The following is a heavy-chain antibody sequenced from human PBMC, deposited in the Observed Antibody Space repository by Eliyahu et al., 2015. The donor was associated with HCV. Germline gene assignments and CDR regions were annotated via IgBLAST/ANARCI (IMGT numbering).Heavy chain of an antibody. CDR1: GFTVSSNY. CDR2: IYSGGST. Sequence: EVQLVESGGGLVQPGGSLRLSCAASGFTVSSNYMSWVRQAPGKGLEWVSVIYSGGSTYYADSVKGRFTISRDNSKNTLYLQMNSLRAEDTAVYYCARESRDTAMVNSLDYWGQGTLVTVSS. J-gene: IGHJ4*02. V-gene: IGHV3-66*01. D-gene: IGHD5-18*01. CDR3: ARESRDTAMVNSLDY.